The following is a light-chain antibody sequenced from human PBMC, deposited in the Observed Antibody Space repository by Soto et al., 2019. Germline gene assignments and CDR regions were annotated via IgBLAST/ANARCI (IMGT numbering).Light chain of an antibody. CDR3: QHYNSYSEA. CDR1: QGISNY. V-gene: IGKV1-5*03. CDR2: KAS. Sequence: DIQRTQAPSSLSASVGDRVTITCRASQGISNYLAWYQQKPGEAPKLLIYKASTLKSGVPSRFSGSGSGTEFTLTISSLQPDDFATYYCQHYNSYSEAFGQGTKVDIK. J-gene: IGKJ1*01.